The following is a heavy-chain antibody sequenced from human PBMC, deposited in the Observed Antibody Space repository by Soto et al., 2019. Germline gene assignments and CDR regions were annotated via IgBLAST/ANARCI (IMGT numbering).Heavy chain of an antibody. Sequence: SETLSLTCAVYGGSFSGYYWSWIRQPPGKGLEWIGEINHSGSTNYNPSLKSRVTISVDTSKNQFSLKLSSVTAADTAVYYCARGFTMVRGRRPFDYWGQGTLVTVSS. V-gene: IGHV4-34*01. CDR1: GGSFSGYY. D-gene: IGHD3-10*01. J-gene: IGHJ4*02. CDR3: ARGFTMVRGRRPFDY. CDR2: INHSGST.